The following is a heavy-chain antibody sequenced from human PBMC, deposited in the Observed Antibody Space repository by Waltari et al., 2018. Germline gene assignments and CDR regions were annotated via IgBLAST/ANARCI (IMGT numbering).Heavy chain of an antibody. J-gene: IGHJ1*01. CDR3: ARHLYGIDYLELDT. Sequence: EVQLLESGGGLAPPGGSLGLPCVASGFKFSNYAMSWVRQAPGKGLGWVAGISDSGVVRNHADSVKGRLTVSRDNSINTVFLQINSLTAEDTAIYYCARHLYGIDYLELDTWGRGTLVAVSS. CDR2: ISDSGVVR. CDR1: GFKFSNYA. V-gene: IGHV3-23*01. D-gene: IGHD3-10*01.